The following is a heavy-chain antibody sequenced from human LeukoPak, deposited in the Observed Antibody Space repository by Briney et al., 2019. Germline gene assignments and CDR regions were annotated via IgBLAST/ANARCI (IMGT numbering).Heavy chain of an antibody. Sequence: GGSLRLSCTASGFTFGDYAMSWVRQAPGKGLEWVGFIRSKAYGGTTEYAASVKGRFTISRDDSKSIAYLQMNSLKTEDTAVYYCTRRYFDTPLNWGQGTLVTV. D-gene: IGHD3-9*01. CDR3: TRRYFDTPLN. V-gene: IGHV3-49*04. CDR1: GFTFGDYA. CDR2: IRSKAYGGTT. J-gene: IGHJ4*02.